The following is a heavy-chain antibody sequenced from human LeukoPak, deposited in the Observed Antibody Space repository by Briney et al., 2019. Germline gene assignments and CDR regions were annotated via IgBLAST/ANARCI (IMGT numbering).Heavy chain of an antibody. CDR2: IYYSGNT. CDR1: GGSFSSGDYY. V-gene: IGHV4-30-4*01. CDR3: ASAKGGYYNGLYDY. Sequence: SQTLSLTCTVSGGSFSSGDYYWIWIRQPPGKDLVWIVYIYYSGNTYYNPSLKSPVTISVDTSKNQLCLKLSSVTAADTAVYYCASAKGGYYNGLYDYWGQGTLVTVSS. D-gene: IGHD3-9*01. J-gene: IGHJ4*02.